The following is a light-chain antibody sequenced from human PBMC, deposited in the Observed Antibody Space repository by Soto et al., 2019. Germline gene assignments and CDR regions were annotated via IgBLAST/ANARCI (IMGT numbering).Light chain of an antibody. CDR3: QQYYRTPRT. V-gene: IGKV4-1*01. J-gene: IGKJ1*01. CDR1: QSILYSSNNKNY. Sequence: DIVMTQSPDSLAVSLGERATINCKSSQSILYSSNNKNYLAWYQQKPGQSPTLLLYWAATRESGVPDRFSGSGSGTDFTLTISSLQAEDVAVYYCQQYYRTPRTFGQGTKVEIK. CDR2: WAA.